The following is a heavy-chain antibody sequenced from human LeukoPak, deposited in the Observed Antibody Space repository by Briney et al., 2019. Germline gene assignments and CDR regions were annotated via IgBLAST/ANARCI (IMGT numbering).Heavy chain of an antibody. J-gene: IGHJ2*01. CDR2: IIPILDIP. CDR3: AREVTTNWYFDV. Sequence: GASVKVSCKASGGTFSSYAITWVRLAPGQGLEWMGRIIPILDIPKYAQKFQGRVTITADKSTSTVYMELSSLRSEDTAVYYCAREVTTNWYFDVWGRGTLVTVSS. V-gene: IGHV1-69*04. CDR1: GGTFSSYA. D-gene: IGHD4-17*01.